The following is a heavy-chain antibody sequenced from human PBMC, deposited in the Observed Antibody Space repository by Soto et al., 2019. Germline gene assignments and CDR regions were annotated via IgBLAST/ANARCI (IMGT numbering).Heavy chain of an antibody. J-gene: IGHJ4*02. CDR1: GFTFSSYA. D-gene: IGHD5-18*01. Sequence: EVQLFESGGGLVQPGGSLRLSCAASGFTFSSYAMSWVRQAPGKGLEWVSAISGSGGSTSYADSLKGLFTISRDNSKNTLYLQMTSLRAAVTALYYSANTNTAMVRRLHFDSWGQGTLVTDSS. V-gene: IGHV3-23*01. CDR2: ISGSGGST. CDR3: ANTNTAMVRRLHFDS.